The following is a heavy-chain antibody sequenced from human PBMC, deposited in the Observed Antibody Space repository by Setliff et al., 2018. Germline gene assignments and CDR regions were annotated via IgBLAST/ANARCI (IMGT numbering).Heavy chain of an antibody. CDR3: LRLVRYCSRTSCQRTSGDEV. D-gene: IGHD2-8*01. CDR1: GYTFAESI. J-gene: IGHJ4*02. CDR2: ISVYNGHR. V-gene: IGHV1-18*01. Sequence: ASVKVSCKASGYTFAESIVSWVRQAPGQGLEGMGWISVYNGHRYSAQKLQGRVTMTTDKSTNMAYMELRDLRSDDTAVYYCLRLVRYCSRTSCQRTSGDEVWGQGTLVTVSS.